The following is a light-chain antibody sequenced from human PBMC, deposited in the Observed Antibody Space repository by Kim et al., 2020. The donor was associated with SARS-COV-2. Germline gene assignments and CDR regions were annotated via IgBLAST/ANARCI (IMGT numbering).Light chain of an antibody. V-gene: IGLV1-47*02. Sequence: GQRVTICGSGSRANIGSNYVYWYQQIPGTAPKLLIHNNDQRPSGVPDRFSGSRSGTSASLAISGLRSEDEADYYCAAWDASLSGWVFGGGTQLTVL. CDR2: NND. CDR3: AAWDASLSGWV. CDR1: RANIGSNY. J-gene: IGLJ7*01.